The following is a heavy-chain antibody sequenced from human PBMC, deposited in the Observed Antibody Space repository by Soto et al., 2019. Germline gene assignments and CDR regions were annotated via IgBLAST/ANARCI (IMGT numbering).Heavy chain of an antibody. Sequence: ASVKVSCKVSGYTLTELSMHWVRQAPGKGLEWMGGFHPEDGETIYAQKFQGRVTMTRDTSINTAYMELTTLTSDDTAFYYCARGVSAGVDYWGQGTLVTVSS. D-gene: IGHD1-26*01. V-gene: IGHV1-24*01. CDR1: GYTLTELS. CDR2: FHPEDGET. CDR3: ARGVSAGVDY. J-gene: IGHJ4*02.